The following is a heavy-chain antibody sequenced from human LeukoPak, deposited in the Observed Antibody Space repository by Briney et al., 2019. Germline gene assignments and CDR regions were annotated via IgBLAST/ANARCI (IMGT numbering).Heavy chain of an antibody. Sequence: SETLSLTCTVSGGSVSSGSYYWSWIRQPPGKGLEWIGYIYYSGSTNYNPSLKSRVTISVDTSKNQFSLKLSSVTAADTAVYYCARVTYGTTWCDYWGQGTLVTVSS. D-gene: IGHD2-8*01. CDR2: IYYSGST. V-gene: IGHV4-61*01. CDR3: ARVTYGTTWCDY. J-gene: IGHJ4*02. CDR1: GGSVSSGSYY.